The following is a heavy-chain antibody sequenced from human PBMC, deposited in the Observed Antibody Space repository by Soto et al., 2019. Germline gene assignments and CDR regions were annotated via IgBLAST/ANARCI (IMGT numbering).Heavy chain of an antibody. CDR1: GGSFTSNNW. D-gene: IGHD1-7*01. V-gene: IGHV4-4*02. J-gene: IGHJ4*02. CDR3: ASRDPGTSVDY. Sequence: PSETLSLTCAVSGGSFTSNNWWTWVRQPPGQGLEWIGEIYRTGSTNYNPSLKSRVTIPIDKSENQFSLKVTSLTAADTAVYYCASRDPGTSVDYWGQGTLVTVSS. CDR2: IYRTGST.